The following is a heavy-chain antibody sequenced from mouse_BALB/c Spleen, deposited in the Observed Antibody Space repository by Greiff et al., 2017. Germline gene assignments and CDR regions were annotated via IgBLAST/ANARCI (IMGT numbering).Heavy chain of an antibody. V-gene: IGHV5-6-5*01. CDR1: GFTFSSYA. CDR2: ISSGGST. Sequence: EVMLVESGGGLVKLGGSLKLSCAASGFTFSSYAMSWVRQTPEKRLEWVASISSGGSTYYPDSVKGRFTISRDNARNILYLQMSRLRSEDTAMYYCARLGNYGGYFDVWGAGTTVTVSS. J-gene: IGHJ1*01. CDR3: ARLGNYGGYFDV. D-gene: IGHD2-1*01.